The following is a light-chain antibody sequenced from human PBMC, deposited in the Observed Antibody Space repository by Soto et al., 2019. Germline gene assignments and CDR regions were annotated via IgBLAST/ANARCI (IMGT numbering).Light chain of an antibody. V-gene: IGKV3-15*01. CDR2: GAS. J-gene: IGKJ2*01. CDR3: NQYGSGSPMFT. CDR1: QSVSIN. Sequence: EIVMTQSPATLSVSPGERATLSCWASQSVSINLAWYQQKPGQAPRLLIYGASTRATAIPARFSGSGSGTEVNIPVSSGLYDDVVVYYSNQYGSGSPMFTFGPGTKMEIK.